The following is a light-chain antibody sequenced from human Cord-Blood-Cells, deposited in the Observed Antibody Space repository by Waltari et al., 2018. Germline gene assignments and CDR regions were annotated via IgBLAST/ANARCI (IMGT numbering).Light chain of an antibody. CDR2: EVS. J-gene: IGLJ2*01. V-gene: IGLV2-8*01. CDR3: SSYAGSNNLV. Sequence: QSALTQPPSASGSPGQSVTISCTGTSSDVGGFNYVSLYQQPPGKPPKRMFYEVSRRPSGVPDRFTGSKSGNTASLTVSGLQAEDGADYCCSSYAGSNNLVFGGGTKLTVL. CDR1: SSDVGGFNY.